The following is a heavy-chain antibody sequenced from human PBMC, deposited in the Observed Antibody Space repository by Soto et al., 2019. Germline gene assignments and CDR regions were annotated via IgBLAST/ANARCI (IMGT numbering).Heavy chain of an antibody. J-gene: IGHJ4*02. CDR1: GFTFTRYS. V-gene: IGHV3-21*06. CDR2: ISCTTNYI. CDR3: ARESEDLTSSFDD. Sequence: GGSLRLSCAASGFTFTRYSMNWVRQAPGKGLEWVSSISCTTNYIYYGDSMKGRFTISRDNAKNSLYLEMNSLRAEDTAGYYCARESEDLTSSFDDWGQGTLVTVSS.